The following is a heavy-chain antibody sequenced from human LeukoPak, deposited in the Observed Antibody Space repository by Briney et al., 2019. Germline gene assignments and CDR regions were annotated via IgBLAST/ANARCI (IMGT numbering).Heavy chain of an antibody. D-gene: IGHD3-10*01. CDR1: GYTFTSYD. V-gene: IGHV1-8*01. Sequence: ASVNVSCKASGYTFTSYDINWVRQATGQGLEWMGWMNPTSGHTGYAQNFQGRVTMTRDTSISTAYMGLNSLTSEDTAVYYCARSPVGVRKKHDFWGQGTLVIVSS. CDR3: ARSPVGVRKKHDF. CDR2: MNPTSGHT. J-gene: IGHJ4*02.